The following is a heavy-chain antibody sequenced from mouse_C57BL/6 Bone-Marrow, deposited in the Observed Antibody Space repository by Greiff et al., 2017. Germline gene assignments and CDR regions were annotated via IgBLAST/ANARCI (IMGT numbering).Heavy chain of an antibody. CDR2: IFPGSGST. CDR1: GYTFTDYY. V-gene: IGHV1-75*01. Sequence: VQLQQSGPELVKPGASVKISCKASGYTFTDYYINWVKQRPGQGLEWIGWIFPGSGSTYYNEKFKGKATLTVDKSSSTAYMLLSSLTSDDSAVYFCAREDYYGGYYFDDWGQGTTLTVSS. D-gene: IGHD1-1*02. J-gene: IGHJ2*01. CDR3: AREDYYGGYYFDD.